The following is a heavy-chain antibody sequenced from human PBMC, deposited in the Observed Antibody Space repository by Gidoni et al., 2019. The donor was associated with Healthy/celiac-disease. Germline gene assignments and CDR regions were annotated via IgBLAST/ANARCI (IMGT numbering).Heavy chain of an antibody. V-gene: IGHV3-30*18. D-gene: IGHD3-22*01. CDR3: AKDRCVVITLLYYFDY. CDR1: GVTFRSYG. Sequence: VQLVESGGGVVQHGWSLLLSCAASGVTFRSYGMHWVRQAPGKGLEWVEVISYDGSNKYYADSVKGRFTISRDNSKNTLYLQMNSLRAEDTAVYYCAKDRCVVITLLYYFDYWGQGTLVTVSS. J-gene: IGHJ4*02. CDR2: ISYDGSNK.